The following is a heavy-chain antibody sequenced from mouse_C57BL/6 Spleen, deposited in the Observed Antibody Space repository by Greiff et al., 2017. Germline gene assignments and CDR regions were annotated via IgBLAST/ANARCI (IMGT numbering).Heavy chain of an antibody. CDR3: TRGEHYSNPAWFAY. J-gene: IGHJ3*01. D-gene: IGHD2-5*01. CDR1: GYTFTDYE. CDR2: IDPETGGT. Sequence: QVQLQQSGAELVRPGASVTLSCKASGYTFTDYEMHWVKQTPVHGLEWIGAIDPETGGTAYNQKFKGKAILTADKSSSTAYMELRSLTSEDSAVYYCTRGEHYSNPAWFAYWGQGTLVTVSA. V-gene: IGHV1-15*01.